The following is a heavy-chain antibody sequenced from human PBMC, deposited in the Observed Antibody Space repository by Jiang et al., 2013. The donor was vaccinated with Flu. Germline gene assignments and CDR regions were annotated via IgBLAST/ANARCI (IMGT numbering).Heavy chain of an antibody. J-gene: IGHJ4*02. CDR3: ARDLTRSGWYPDLDY. D-gene: IGHD6-19*01. Sequence: QLLESGGGLVKPGGSLRLSCAASGFTFSSYSMNWVRQAPGKGLEWLSSISSSSSYIYYADSVKGRFTISRDNAENSLYLQMSSLRAEDTAVYYCARDLTRSGWYPDLDYWGQGTLVIVSS. V-gene: IGHV3-21*01. CDR1: GFTFSSYS. CDR2: ISSSSSYI.